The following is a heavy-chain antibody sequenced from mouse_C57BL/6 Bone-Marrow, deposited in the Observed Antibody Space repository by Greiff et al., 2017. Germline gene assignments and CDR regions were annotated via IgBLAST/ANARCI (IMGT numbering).Heavy chain of an antibody. CDR1: GYTFTSYW. CDR2: IDPSDSYT. V-gene: IGHV1-69*01. D-gene: IGHD1-1*01. Sequence: VQLQQPGAELVMPGASVKLSCKASGYTFTSYWMHWVKQRPGPGLAWIGEIDPSDSYTNYNQKFKGKSTLTVDKSSSTAYMQLSSLTSEDSAVYYCARSNYPYWLAYWGQGTLVTGSA. CDR3: ARSNYPYWLAY. J-gene: IGHJ3*01.